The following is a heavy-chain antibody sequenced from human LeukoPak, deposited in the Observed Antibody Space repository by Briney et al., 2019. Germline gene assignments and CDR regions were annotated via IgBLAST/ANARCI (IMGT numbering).Heavy chain of an antibody. V-gene: IGHV1-2*04. CDR2: INPHSGVT. CDR3: ARAGGSYPHPDYLYYYGMDV. Sequence: GASVKVSCKASGYTFTSYDINWVRQATGQGLEWMGWINPHSGVTNYAQKFQGWVTLTRDTSISTAYMEMSRLKSDDTAVYHCARAGGSYPHPDYLYYYGMDVWGQGTTVTVFS. J-gene: IGHJ6*02. CDR1: GYTFTSYD. D-gene: IGHD1-26*01.